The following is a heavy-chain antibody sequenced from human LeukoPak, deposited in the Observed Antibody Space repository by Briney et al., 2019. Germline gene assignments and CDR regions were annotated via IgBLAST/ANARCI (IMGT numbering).Heavy chain of an antibody. D-gene: IGHD3-22*01. CDR2: ISGSGGGT. V-gene: IGHV3-23*01. CDR3: AKMPPETYDSSGYYDY. CDR1: GFTFSSYA. Sequence: GGSLRLSYAASGFTFSSYAMSWVRQAPGKGLEWVSAISGSGGGTYYADSVKGRFTISRDNSKNTLYLQMNSLRAEDTAVYYCAKMPPETYDSSGYYDYWGQGTLVTVSS. J-gene: IGHJ4*02.